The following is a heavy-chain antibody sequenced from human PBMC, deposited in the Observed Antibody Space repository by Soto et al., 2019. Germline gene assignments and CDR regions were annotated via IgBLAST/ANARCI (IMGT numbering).Heavy chain of an antibody. CDR3: ARGAKGAYYVDV. V-gene: IGHV3-74*01. CDR2: IKSDGCSA. J-gene: IGHJ6*03. Sequence: EVQLVESGGGLVQPGGSLRLSCAASGFTFSDFWLHWVRQAPEKGLVWVSRIKSDGCSANYSDSVKGRFTIFRDNAKNTVYLQMDSLRAEDTAVYYCARGAKGAYYVDVWGKGTTVTVSS. CDR1: GFTFSDFW. D-gene: IGHD2-21*01.